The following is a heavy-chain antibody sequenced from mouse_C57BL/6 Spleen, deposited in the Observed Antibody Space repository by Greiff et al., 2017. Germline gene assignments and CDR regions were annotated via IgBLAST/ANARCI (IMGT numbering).Heavy chain of an antibody. CDR2: IRSKSNNYAT. V-gene: IGHV10-1*01. D-gene: IGHD4-1*01. Sequence: DVLLVESGGGLVQPKGSLKLSCAASGFSFNTYAMHWVRQAPGKGLEWVARIRSKSNNYATYYADSVKDRFTISRDDSESMLYLQMNNLKTEDTAMYYCVRSNWEGYFDVWGTGTTVTVSS. CDR3: VRSNWEGYFDV. CDR1: GFSFNTYA. J-gene: IGHJ1*03.